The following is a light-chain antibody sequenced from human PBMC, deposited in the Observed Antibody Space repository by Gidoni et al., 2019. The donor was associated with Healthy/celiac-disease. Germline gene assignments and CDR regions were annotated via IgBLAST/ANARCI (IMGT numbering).Light chain of an antibody. CDR1: QSISSY. V-gene: IGKV1-39*01. Sequence: DIQMTQSPSSLSASVGDRVTINCRASQSISSYLNWYQQKPGKAPKLLIYAASSLQSGVPSRFSGSGSGTDFTLTISSLQPEDFATYYCQQSYSTPVEFGQGTKVEIK. J-gene: IGKJ1*01. CDR2: AAS. CDR3: QQSYSTPVE.